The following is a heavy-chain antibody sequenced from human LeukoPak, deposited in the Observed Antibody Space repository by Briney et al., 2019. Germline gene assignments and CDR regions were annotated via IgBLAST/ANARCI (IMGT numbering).Heavy chain of an antibody. D-gene: IGHD6-13*01. Sequence: PSETLSLTCTVSGGSISSYYWSWIRQPPGKGLEWIGEINHSGSTNYNPSLKSRVTISVDTSKNQFSLKLSSVTAADTAVYYCARGGRYSSSWGQGTLVTVSS. V-gene: IGHV4-34*01. J-gene: IGHJ4*02. CDR1: GGSISSYY. CDR3: ARGGRYSSS. CDR2: INHSGST.